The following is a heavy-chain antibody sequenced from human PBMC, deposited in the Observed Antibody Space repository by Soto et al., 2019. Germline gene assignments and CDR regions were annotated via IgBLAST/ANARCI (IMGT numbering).Heavy chain of an antibody. Sequence: LSLTCTVSGASINSGGYYWSWIRQLPGKGLEWIGYIYFSGSTYYNPSFRGHVTISATKSITTVFLQWSSLRASDTAMYYCARQIYDSDTGPNFQYYFDSWGQGTPVTVSS. D-gene: IGHD3-22*01. V-gene: IGHV4-31*01. CDR1: GASINSGGYY. CDR2: IYFSGST. CDR3: ARQIYDSDTGPNFQYYFDS. J-gene: IGHJ4*02.